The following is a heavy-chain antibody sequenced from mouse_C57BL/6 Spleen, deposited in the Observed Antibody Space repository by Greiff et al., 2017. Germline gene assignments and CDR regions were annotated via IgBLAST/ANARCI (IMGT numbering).Heavy chain of an antibody. Sequence: EVKLVESGEGLVKPGGSLTLSCAASGFTFSSYAMSWVRQTPEKRLEWVAYISSGGDYIYYADTVKGRFTISRDNARNTLYLQMSSLKSEDTAMYYCTREIITTVVGAMDYWGQGTSVTVSS. CDR1: GFTFSSYA. D-gene: IGHD1-1*01. CDR2: ISSGGDYI. J-gene: IGHJ4*01. V-gene: IGHV5-9-1*02. CDR3: TREIITTVVGAMDY.